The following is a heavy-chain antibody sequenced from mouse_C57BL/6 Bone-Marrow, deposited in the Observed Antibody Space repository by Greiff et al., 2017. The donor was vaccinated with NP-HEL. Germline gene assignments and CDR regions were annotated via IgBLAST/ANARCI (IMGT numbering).Heavy chain of an antibody. CDR1: GYTFTSSW. D-gene: IGHD1-1*01. CDR3: ARITTVVAYYAMDY. CDR2: IHPNSGST. Sequence: QVQLQQPGAELVKPGASVKLSCQASGYTFTSSWMHWVKQRPGQGLEWIGMIHPNSGSTNYNEKFKSKATLTVDKSSSTAYMQLSSLTSEDSAVYYCARITTVVAYYAMDYWGQGTSVTVSS. J-gene: IGHJ4*01. V-gene: IGHV1-64*01.